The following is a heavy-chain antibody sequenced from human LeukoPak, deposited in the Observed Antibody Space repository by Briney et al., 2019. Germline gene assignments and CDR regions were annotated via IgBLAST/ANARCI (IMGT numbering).Heavy chain of an antibody. J-gene: IGHJ6*03. D-gene: IGHD1-26*01. V-gene: IGHV1-46*01. CDR1: GYTFTSNY. CDR2: ISPSGGST. Sequence: GASVKVSCKAFGYTFTSNYMHWVRQAPGQGPEWMGVISPSGGSTTYAQKFQGRVTLTRDMSTSTDYLELSSLRSDDTAVYYCARGPRGWELLYYYYYMDVWGKGTTVTISS. CDR3: ARGPRGWELLYYYYYMDV.